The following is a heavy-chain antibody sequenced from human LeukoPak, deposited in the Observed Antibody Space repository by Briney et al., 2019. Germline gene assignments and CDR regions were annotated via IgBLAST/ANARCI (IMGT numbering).Heavy chain of an antibody. Sequence: SETLSLTCTVSGRSINSYYWGWIRQPPGKGLEWIGYIYYSGSTNYNPSLKSRVTISVDTSKNQFSLKLNSVTAADTAVYYCARASSDCSGGSCLHYWGQGTLVTVSS. CDR2: IYYSGST. J-gene: IGHJ4*02. D-gene: IGHD2-15*01. V-gene: IGHV4-59*08. CDR3: ARASSDCSGGSCLHY. CDR1: GRSINSYY.